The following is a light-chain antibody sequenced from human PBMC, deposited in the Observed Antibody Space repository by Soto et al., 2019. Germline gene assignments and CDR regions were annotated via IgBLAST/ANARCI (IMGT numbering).Light chain of an antibody. J-gene: IGKJ5*01. Sequence: DIQMTQSPSSLSASVGDRVTITCQASQDISNYLNWYQQKPGKAPKLLIYDASNLETGVPSRFSGSGSGTDFTFTISSLQPEDIATYYCQQYDNLPITFGQGTRREIK. CDR2: DAS. CDR3: QQYDNLPIT. V-gene: IGKV1-33*01. CDR1: QDISNY.